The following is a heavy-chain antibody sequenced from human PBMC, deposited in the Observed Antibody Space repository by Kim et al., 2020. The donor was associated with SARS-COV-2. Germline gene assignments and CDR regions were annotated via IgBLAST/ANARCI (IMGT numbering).Heavy chain of an antibody. J-gene: IGHJ3*02. CDR3: ARELLGI. V-gene: IGHV3-53*01. Sequence: SGGSTYYADSVKGRFTISRDNSENMVYLQLNSLRAEDTAVYYCARELLGIWGQGTLVTVSS. CDR2: SGGST. D-gene: IGHD2-21*01.